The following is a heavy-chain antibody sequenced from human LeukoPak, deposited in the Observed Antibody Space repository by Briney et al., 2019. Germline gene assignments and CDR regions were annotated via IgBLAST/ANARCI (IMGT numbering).Heavy chain of an antibody. CDR1: GFTFSSYW. V-gene: IGHV3-23*01. CDR3: AKDGSALWFGELSWNFDY. CDR2: ISSSGGTT. D-gene: IGHD3-10*01. J-gene: IGHJ4*02. Sequence: GGSLRLSCAASGFTFSSYWMHWVRQAPGKGLEWVSGISSSGGTTYYADSVKGRFTISRDIFENTLYLQMNSLRAEDTAVYYCAKDGSALWFGELSWNFDYWGQGTLVTVSS.